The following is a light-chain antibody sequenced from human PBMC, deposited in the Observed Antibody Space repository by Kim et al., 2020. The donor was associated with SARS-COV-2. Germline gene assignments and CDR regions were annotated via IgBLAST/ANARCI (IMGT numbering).Light chain of an antibody. CDR2: MAS. Sequence: SAAVGDRVTITCRASQSINNWLAWYQQKPGKAPKLLIYMASTLESGVPSRFSGSGSGTEFTLTISSLQPDDFATYYCQQDNSYPLTFGGGTKLEI. CDR3: QQDNSYPLT. V-gene: IGKV1-5*03. CDR1: QSINNW. J-gene: IGKJ4*01.